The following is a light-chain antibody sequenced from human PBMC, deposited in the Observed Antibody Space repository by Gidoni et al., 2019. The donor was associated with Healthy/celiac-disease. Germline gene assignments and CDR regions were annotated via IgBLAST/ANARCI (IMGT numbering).Light chain of an antibody. CDR1: QSVLYSSNNKNY. CDR2: WAS. Sequence: VITLSPHSLSVSLGESATINRKSSQSVLYSSNNKNYLAWYQQKPGQPPKLLIYWASTREPGVPERFSGSGSGTDFTLTISSLQAEDVAVYYCQQYDSTPLTFGGGTKVEIK. CDR3: QQYDSTPLT. V-gene: IGKV4-1*01. J-gene: IGKJ4*01.